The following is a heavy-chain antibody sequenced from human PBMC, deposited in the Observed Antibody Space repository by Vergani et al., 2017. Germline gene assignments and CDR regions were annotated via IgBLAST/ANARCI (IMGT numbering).Heavy chain of an antibody. D-gene: IGHD2-2*01. Sequence: EVQLVQSGGAVVQPGGSLRLFCAASGFTFDDFAMHRVRQVPGKGLEWVSLITWDGKDKHYGDSGKGRFTVSRDNGKNFLYLQMDNLRTDDTAVYYCVRGHETSAAPLDPPFDPWGQGTLVSVSS. V-gene: IGHV3-43D*03. CDR3: VRGHETSAAPLDPPFDP. J-gene: IGHJ5*02. CDR2: ITWDGKDK. CDR1: GFTFDDFA.